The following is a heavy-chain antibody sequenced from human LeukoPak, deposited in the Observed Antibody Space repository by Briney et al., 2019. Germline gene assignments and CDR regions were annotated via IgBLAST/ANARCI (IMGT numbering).Heavy chain of an antibody. CDR1: GGSITNYY. V-gene: IGHV4-59*01. Sequence: PSETLSLTCTVSGGSITNYYWSWIRQPPGKGLEWIGYIYYSGSTNYNPSLKSRVTISVDTSTNQFSLKLSSVTAADTAVYFCARGGRLLGKFDYWGQGTLDTVSS. CDR3: ARGGRLLGKFDY. J-gene: IGHJ4*02. CDR2: IYYSGST. D-gene: IGHD3-22*01.